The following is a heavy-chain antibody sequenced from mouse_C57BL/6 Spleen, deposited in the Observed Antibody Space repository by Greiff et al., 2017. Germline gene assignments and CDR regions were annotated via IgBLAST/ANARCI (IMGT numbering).Heavy chain of an antibody. CDR3: ARMKGSNLNYAMDY. D-gene: IGHD2-5*01. V-gene: IGHV8-8*01. J-gene: IGHJ4*01. CDR2: SWWDDDK. Sequence: QVTLKVSGPGILQPSQTLSLTCSFSGFSLSTFGMGVGWIRQPSGKGLEWLAHSWWDDDKYNNPALKSRLTISKDTSKNQVFLKSANVDTADTATYYCARMKGSNLNYAMDYWGQGTSVTVSS. CDR1: GFSLSTFGMG.